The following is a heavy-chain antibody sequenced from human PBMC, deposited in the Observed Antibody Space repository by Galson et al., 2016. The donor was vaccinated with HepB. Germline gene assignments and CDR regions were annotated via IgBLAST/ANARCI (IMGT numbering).Heavy chain of an antibody. CDR2: SIPFFGTS. CDR3: ARDNGDYGGPNYYDP. D-gene: IGHD4-17*01. CDR1: GITFSRLS. Sequence: SVKVSCKASGITFSRLSVTWVRQAPGQGLEWMGTSIPFFGTSNYAQRFQGRVAMTADESTTTVYMELSSLRSDDTAVCYCARDNGDYGGPNYYDPWGQGTLVTVSS. V-gene: IGHV1-69*13. J-gene: IGHJ5*02.